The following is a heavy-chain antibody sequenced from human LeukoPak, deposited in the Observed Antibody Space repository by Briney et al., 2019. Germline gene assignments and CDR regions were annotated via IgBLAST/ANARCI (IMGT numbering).Heavy chain of an antibody. CDR3: AKGVDYYGSGSYFYYFDY. D-gene: IGHD3-10*01. J-gene: IGHJ4*02. V-gene: IGHV3-11*04. CDR1: GFTFSDYY. Sequence: GGSLRLSCAASGFTFSDYYMTWIRQPPGKGLEWLSYISSSGSTLDYADSVKGRFTISRDNAKNSVSLQMNSLRAEDTAVYYCAKGVDYYGSGSYFYYFDYWGQGTLVTVSS. CDR2: ISSSGSTL.